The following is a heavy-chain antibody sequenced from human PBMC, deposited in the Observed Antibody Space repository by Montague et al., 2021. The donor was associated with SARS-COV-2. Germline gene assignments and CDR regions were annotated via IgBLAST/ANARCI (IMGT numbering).Heavy chain of an antibody. D-gene: IGHD6-13*01. CDR1: GDSVSTNNTT. CDR3: GRVFAPAGTFDF. CDR2: TYFRSKWYN. Sequence: CAISGDSVSTNNTTWNWVRQSPSGDLECLGRTYFRSKWYNDYAXXXKSRITINPDTSKNQFSLQLKSVTPKDTAIYFCGRVFAPAGTFDFWGQGTLVTVSS. J-gene: IGHJ4*02. V-gene: IGHV6-1*01.